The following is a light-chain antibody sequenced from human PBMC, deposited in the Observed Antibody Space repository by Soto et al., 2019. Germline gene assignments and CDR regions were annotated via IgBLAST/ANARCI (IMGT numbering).Light chain of an antibody. V-gene: IGLV1-40*01. CDR1: SSNIGAGYD. CDR3: QSYDSCLSVV. J-gene: IGLJ2*01. Sequence: QSVPTQPPSVSGAPGQRVTISCTGSSSNIGAGYDVHWYQQLPGTAPKILIYGNSNRPSGVPDRFSGSKSGTSASLAITGLQAEDEADYYCQSYDSCLSVVFGGGTKLTVL. CDR2: GNS.